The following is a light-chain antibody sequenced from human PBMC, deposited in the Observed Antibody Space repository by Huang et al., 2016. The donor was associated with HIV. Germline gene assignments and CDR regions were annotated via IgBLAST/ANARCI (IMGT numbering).Light chain of an antibody. CDR3: QHQTT. CDR2: DAS. V-gene: IGKV1-33*01. CDR1: QDISNY. J-gene: IGKJ1*01. Sequence: DIQMTQSPSSLSASVGDRVTITCQASQDISNYLNWYQHKPGKAPKFLIYDASNLETGVPSRVSGSGSGTDFTFTISSLQPEDIATYYCQHQTTFGQGTKVEIK.